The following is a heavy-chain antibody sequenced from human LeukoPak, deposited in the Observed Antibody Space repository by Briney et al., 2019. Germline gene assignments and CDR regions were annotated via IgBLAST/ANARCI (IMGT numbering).Heavy chain of an antibody. CDR1: GFTFSSYG. CDR2: ISVSGGST. J-gene: IGHJ4*02. CDR3: AKDRLRVAGGFDY. D-gene: IGHD3-10*01. V-gene: IGHV3-23*01. Sequence: PGGSLRLSCEASGFTFSSYGMSWVRQVPGKGLEWVSSISVSGGSTYYADSVKGRFTISRDNSKNTLYVQMNSLRAEDTAVYYCAKDRLRVAGGFDYWGQGTLVTASS.